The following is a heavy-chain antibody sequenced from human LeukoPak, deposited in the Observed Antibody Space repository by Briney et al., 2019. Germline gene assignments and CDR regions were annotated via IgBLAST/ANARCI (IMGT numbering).Heavy chain of an antibody. CDR2: ISYDGSNK. D-gene: IGHD3-22*01. CDR1: GFTFSSYG. V-gene: IGHV3-30*03. Sequence: GGSLRLSCAASGFTFSSYGMHWVRQAPGKGLEWVAVISYDGSNKYYADSVKGRFTISRDNSKNTLYLQMNSLRAEDTAVYYCARPDPVGSGYDYYFDYWGQGTLVTVSS. J-gene: IGHJ4*02. CDR3: ARPDPVGSGYDYYFDY.